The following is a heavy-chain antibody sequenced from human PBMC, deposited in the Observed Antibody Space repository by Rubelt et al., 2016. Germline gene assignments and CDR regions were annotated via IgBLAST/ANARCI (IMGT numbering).Heavy chain of an antibody. J-gene: IGHJ6*02. CDR2: K. V-gene: IGHV3-30*01. CDR3: ARDPSRGVVSYGMDV. D-gene: IGHD3-3*01. Sequence: KNYADSVKGRFTISRDNFKNTLYLQMNSLRPEDTAVYYCARDPSRGVVSYGMDVWGQGTTVTVSS.